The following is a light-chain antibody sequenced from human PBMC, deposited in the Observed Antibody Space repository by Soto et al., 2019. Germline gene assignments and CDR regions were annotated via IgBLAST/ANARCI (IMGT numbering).Light chain of an antibody. CDR3: QQYNSMPLT. CDR1: QSVGSD. V-gene: IGKV3D-15*01. Sequence: IAISHPLATLSVPPEERATLSCRASQSVGSDLTWYQQKPGKATSIVIYDIFTRATGVPTRISGSGSGTEFTLTISSLQSEDFATYHCQQYNSMPLTFGGGTKVDIK. CDR2: DIF. J-gene: IGKJ4*01.